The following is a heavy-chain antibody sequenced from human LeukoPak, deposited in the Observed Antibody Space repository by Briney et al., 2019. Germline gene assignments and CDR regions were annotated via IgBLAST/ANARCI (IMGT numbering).Heavy chain of an antibody. J-gene: IGHJ5*02. V-gene: IGHV1-2*02. CDR1: GYTFTGYY. Sequence: ASVKVSCKASGYTFTGYYMHWVRLAPGQGLEWMGWINPNSGGTNYAQKFQGRVTMTRDTSISTAYMELSRLRSDDTAVYYCAREGDCSSTSCWFDPWGQGTLVTVSS. CDR3: AREGDCSSTSCWFDP. D-gene: IGHD2-2*01. CDR2: INPNSGGT.